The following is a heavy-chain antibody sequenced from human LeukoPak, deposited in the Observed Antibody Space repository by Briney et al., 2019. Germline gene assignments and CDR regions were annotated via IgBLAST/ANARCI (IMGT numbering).Heavy chain of an antibody. D-gene: IGHD3-22*01. Sequence: GGSLRLSCAASGFTFSSYAMSWVRQAPGKGLEWVSALSDSGGSTYYADSVKGRFTISRDNAKNSLYLQMNSLRAEDTAVYYCARAYYYDSSGYYLYDYWGQGTLVTVSS. V-gene: IGHV3-23*01. CDR1: GFTFSSYA. J-gene: IGHJ4*02. CDR3: ARAYYYDSSGYYLYDY. CDR2: LSDSGGST.